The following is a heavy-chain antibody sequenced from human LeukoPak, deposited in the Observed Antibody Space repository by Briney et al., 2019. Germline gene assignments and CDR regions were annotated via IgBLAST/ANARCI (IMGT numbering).Heavy chain of an antibody. CDR2: ISAHNGNT. CDR3: ARDKGTVATYYYYYMDV. Sequence: ASVKVSCKASGYTFTSYGISWVRQAPAQGLEWMGWISAHNGNTNYEEKVQGRVTMTTDTSTSTAYMELRSLRSDDTAVYYCARDKGTVATYYYYYMDVWGKGTTVTVSS. V-gene: IGHV1-18*01. CDR1: GYTFTSYG. D-gene: IGHD6-19*01. J-gene: IGHJ6*03.